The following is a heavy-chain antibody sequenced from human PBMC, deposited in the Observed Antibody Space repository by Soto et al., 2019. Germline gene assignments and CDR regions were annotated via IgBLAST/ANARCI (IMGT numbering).Heavy chain of an antibody. CDR2: IYNSRST. V-gene: IGHV4-61*01. J-gene: IGHJ4*02. Sequence: PSETLSLTCTVSGASVSSGSYYWSWIRQPPGKGLEWIGYIYNSRSTNYNPSLKSRVSISVDTSKNQFSLKLSSVTAADTAVYYCARLDEALDYWGQGTLVTVS. CDR3: ARLDEALDY. CDR1: GASVSSGSYY.